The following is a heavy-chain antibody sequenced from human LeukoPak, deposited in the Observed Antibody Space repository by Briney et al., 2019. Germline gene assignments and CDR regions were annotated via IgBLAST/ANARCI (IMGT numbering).Heavy chain of an antibody. CDR2: ISSSSSYI. V-gene: IGHV3-21*01. Sequence: GGSLRLSCAASGFTFNSYSMNWVRQAPGKGLEWVSSISSSSSYIYYADSVKGRFTISRDNAKNSLYLQMNSLRAEDTAVYYCARDAPWAGTNAFDIWGQGTMVTVSS. J-gene: IGHJ3*02. D-gene: IGHD1/OR15-1a*01. CDR3: ARDAPWAGTNAFDI. CDR1: GFTFNSYS.